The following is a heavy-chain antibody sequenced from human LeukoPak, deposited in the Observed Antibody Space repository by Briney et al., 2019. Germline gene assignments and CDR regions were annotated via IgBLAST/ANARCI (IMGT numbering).Heavy chain of an antibody. Sequence: GGSLRLSCAASGFTFSSYSMNWVRQAPGKGLEWVSSISSSSSYIYYADSVKGRFTISRDNAKNSLYLHMNSLRAEDTAVYYCAASQGPLGYWGQGTLVTVSS. CDR3: AASQGPLGY. CDR2: ISSSSSYI. J-gene: IGHJ4*02. V-gene: IGHV3-21*01. CDR1: GFTFSSYS.